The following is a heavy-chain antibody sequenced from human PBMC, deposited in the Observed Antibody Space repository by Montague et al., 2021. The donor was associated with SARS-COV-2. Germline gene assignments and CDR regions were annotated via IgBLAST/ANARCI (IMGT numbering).Heavy chain of an antibody. J-gene: IGHJ4*02. CDR1: GDSIGSGSYY. Sequence: TLSLTSSVSGDSIGSGSYYWSWIRRAAGEGLEWIGRIYTSGRTDYNPSLINRVIISLDTSKNQFSLKLSSLTTADTGVYYCARAPDDYGTFGYWGQGIPVIVSS. CDR2: IYTSGRT. CDR3: ARAPDDYGTFGY. D-gene: IGHD4-17*01. V-gene: IGHV4-61*02.